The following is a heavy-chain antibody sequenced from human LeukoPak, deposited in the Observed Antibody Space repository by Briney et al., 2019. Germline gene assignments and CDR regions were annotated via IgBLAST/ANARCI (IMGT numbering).Heavy chain of an antibody. CDR2: INPSGGST. J-gene: IGHJ4*02. Sequence: ASVKVSCKASGYTFTSYYMHWVRQAPGQGLEWTGIINPSGGSTSYAQKFQGRVTMTRDTSTSTVYMELSSQRSEDTAVYYCARDRGSALEDWGQGTLVTVSS. CDR1: GYTFTSYY. CDR3: ARDRGSALED. D-gene: IGHD6-25*01. V-gene: IGHV1-46*01.